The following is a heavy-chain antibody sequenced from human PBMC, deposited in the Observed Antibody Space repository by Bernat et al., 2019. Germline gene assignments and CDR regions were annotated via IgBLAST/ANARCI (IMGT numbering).Heavy chain of an antibody. CDR3: ARILPTKCLCAFYI. Sequence: EVQLVQSGAEVKKPGESLRISCAATSNTFPNYWIAWVRQMPGKGLEWLGKIDPSDSHINYNPSFEGHVTISVDKSINTAYLQWNSLKASDTAIYYCARILPTKCLCAFYIWGQGTLVTVSS. CDR2: IDPSDSHI. D-gene: IGHD5-12*01. J-gene: IGHJ3*02. CDR1: SNTFPNYW. V-gene: IGHV5-10-1*01.